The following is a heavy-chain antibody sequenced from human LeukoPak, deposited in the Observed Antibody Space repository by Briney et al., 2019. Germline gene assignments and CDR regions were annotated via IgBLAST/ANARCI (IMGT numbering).Heavy chain of an antibody. CDR1: GGSVDSDTNY. J-gene: IGHJ3*02. CDR3: AREGGVEMDAFDI. Sequence: PSETLSLTCTVSGGSVDSDTNYWGWIRHSPGKGLEWIATFFHNGDAWYNPSLKSRVTMSVDTSKNQFSLKLSSVTAADTAVYYCAREGGVEMDAFDIWGQGTMVTVSS. D-gene: IGHD5-24*01. CDR2: FFHNGDA. V-gene: IGHV4-39*07.